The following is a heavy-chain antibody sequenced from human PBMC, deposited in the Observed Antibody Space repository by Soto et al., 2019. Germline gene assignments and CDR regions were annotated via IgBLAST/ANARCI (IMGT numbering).Heavy chain of an antibody. Sequence: EVQLVESGGGLVQPGGSLRLSCAASGFTVSSNYMSWVRQAPGKGLEWVSVIYSGGSTYYADSVKGRFTISRHNSKNTLYLQMNSLRAEDTAVYYCASILNSPNYYYYMDVWGKGTTVTVSS. CDR1: GFTVSSNY. D-gene: IGHD1-1*01. J-gene: IGHJ6*03. V-gene: IGHV3-53*04. CDR3: ASILNSPNYYYYMDV. CDR2: IYSGGST.